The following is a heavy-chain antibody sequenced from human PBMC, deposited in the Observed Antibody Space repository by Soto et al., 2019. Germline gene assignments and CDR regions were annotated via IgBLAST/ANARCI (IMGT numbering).Heavy chain of an antibody. CDR1: GGSISSSTYY. J-gene: IGHJ4*02. CDR2: IFNSGNT. Sequence: SETLSLTCTVSGGSISSSTYYWGWVRQPPGKGLEWIASIFNSGNTYYNPSLKSRITISLDTSRNQFSLKLSSVTAADTAVYYCARLFYYDTSGSYYYFDYWGQGTLVTVSS. D-gene: IGHD3-22*01. CDR3: ARLFYYDTSGSYYYFDY. V-gene: IGHV4-39*07.